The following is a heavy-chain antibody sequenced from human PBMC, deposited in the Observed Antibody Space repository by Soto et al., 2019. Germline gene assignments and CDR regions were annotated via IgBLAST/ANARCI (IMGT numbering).Heavy chain of an antibody. J-gene: IGHJ3*02. CDR3: ARTVLEWLNPGRAFDI. CDR2: ISAYNGNT. CDR1: GYTFTSYG. Sequence: ASVKVSCKASGYTFTSYGISWVRQAPGQGLEWMGWISAYNGNTNYAQKLQGRVTMTTDTSTSTAYMELRSLRSDDTAVYYCARTVLEWLNPGRAFDIRGQGTMVTVSS. D-gene: IGHD3-3*01. V-gene: IGHV1-18*01.